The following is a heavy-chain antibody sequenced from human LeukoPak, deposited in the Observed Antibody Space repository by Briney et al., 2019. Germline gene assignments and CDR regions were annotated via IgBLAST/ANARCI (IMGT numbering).Heavy chain of an antibody. Sequence: ASVKVSCKASGYTFTSYGISWVRQAPGQGLEWMGWISAYNGNTNYAQKLQGSVTMTEDTSTDTAYMELSRLRSDDTAVYYCARGMVAVLRFLEWSIPHWGQGTLVTVSS. CDR2: ISAYNGNT. CDR3: ARGMVAVLRFLEWSIPH. J-gene: IGHJ4*02. CDR1: GYTFTSYG. V-gene: IGHV1-18*01. D-gene: IGHD3-3*01.